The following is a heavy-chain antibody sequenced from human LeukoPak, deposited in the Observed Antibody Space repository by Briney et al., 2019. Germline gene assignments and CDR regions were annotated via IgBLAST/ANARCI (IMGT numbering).Heavy chain of an antibody. D-gene: IGHD5-24*01. V-gene: IGHV1-46*01. CDR3: AREGDGYFIRFDP. CDR1: GYTFTSYY. CDR2: INPSGGST. J-gene: IGHJ5*02. Sequence: GASVKVSCKASGYTFTSYYMHWVRQAPGQGLEWMGIINPSGGSTSYAQKFQGRVTMTRDTSTSTVCMELGSLRSEDTAVYYCAREGDGYFIRFDPWGQGTLVTVSS.